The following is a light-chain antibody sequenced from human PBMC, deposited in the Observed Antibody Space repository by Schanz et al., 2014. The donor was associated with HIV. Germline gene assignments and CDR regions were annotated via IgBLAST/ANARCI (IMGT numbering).Light chain of an antibody. CDR3: QQYNNWPRT. CDR2: GAS. J-gene: IGKJ3*01. Sequence: EIVLTQSPGTLSLSPGERATLSCRASQTVNPYSLAWYQQKRGQAPRLLIYGASTRATGIPDRFSGSASGTDFTLTISRLEPEDFAVYYCQQYNNWPRTFGPGTTVDIK. CDR1: QTVNPYS. V-gene: IGKV3-20*01.